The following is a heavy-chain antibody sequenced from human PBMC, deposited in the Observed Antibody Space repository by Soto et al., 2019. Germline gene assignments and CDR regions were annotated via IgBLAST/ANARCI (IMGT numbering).Heavy chain of an antibody. Sequence: GGSLRLSCAASGFTFSSYWMHWVRQAPGKGLVWVSRINSDGSSTTYADSVKGRFTVSRDNAKNTVYLQMNSLRAEDTAVYYCTTDGVAVPGTGNFDYWGQGTPVTVSS. CDR3: TTDGVAVPGTGNFDY. J-gene: IGHJ4*02. CDR1: GFTFSSYW. V-gene: IGHV3-74*01. CDR2: INSDGSST. D-gene: IGHD6-19*01.